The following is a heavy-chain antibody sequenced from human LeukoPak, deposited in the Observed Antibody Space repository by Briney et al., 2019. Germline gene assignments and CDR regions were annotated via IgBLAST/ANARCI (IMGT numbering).Heavy chain of an antibody. J-gene: IGHJ4*02. CDR2: IYYSGST. D-gene: IGHD6-13*01. Sequence: SETLSLTCTVSGGSISSSSYYWGWIRQPPGKGLEWIGSIYYSGSTYYNPSLKSRVTISVDTSKNQFSLKLSSVTAADTAVYYCASVAAAGTAFLDYRGQGTLVTVSS. CDR3: ASVAAAGTAFLDY. CDR1: GGSISSSSYY. V-gene: IGHV4-39*01.